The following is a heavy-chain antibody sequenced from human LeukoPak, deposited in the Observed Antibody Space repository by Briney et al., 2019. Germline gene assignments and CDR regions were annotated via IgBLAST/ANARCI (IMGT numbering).Heavy chain of an antibody. Sequence: GGSLRLSCAASGFTFSSYAMHWVPQAPGKGLEWVAVISYDGSNKYYADSVKGRFTISRDNSKNTLYLQMNSLRVEDTAVYYCARGTRSGSNYHFDYWGRGTLVTVSS. D-gene: IGHD3-10*01. CDR2: ISYDGSNK. CDR3: ARGTRSGSNYHFDY. V-gene: IGHV3-30*04. CDR1: GFTFSSYA. J-gene: IGHJ4*02.